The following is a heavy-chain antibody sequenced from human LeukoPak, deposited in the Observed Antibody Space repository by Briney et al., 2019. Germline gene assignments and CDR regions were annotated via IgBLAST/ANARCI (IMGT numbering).Heavy chain of an antibody. V-gene: IGHV4-59*08. CDR2: ILSSGST. J-gene: IGHJ4*02. CDR3: ARQVRGALVLWLVDY. CDR1: SGSINNYY. D-gene: IGHD3-10*01. Sequence: SETLSLTCTVSSGSINNYYWSWIRQTPGKGLEWIGYILSSGSTNYNPSVKSRVIISVDTSKNQFSLKLSSVTAADTAVYYCARQVRGALVLWLVDYWGQGTLVTVSS.